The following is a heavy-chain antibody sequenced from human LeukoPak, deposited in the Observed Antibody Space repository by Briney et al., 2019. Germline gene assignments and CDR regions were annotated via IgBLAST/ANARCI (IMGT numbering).Heavy chain of an antibody. J-gene: IGHJ4*02. V-gene: IGHV1-2*02. D-gene: IGHD2-2*01. Sequence: ASVKVSCKASGYTFTSYGISWARQAPGQGLEWMGWINPNSGGTNYAQKFQGRVTMTRDTSISTAYMELSRLRSDDTAVYYCARDHTELSYCSSTSCYLGYWGQGTLVTVSS. CDR3: ARDHTELSYCSSTSCYLGY. CDR2: INPNSGGT. CDR1: GYTFTSYG.